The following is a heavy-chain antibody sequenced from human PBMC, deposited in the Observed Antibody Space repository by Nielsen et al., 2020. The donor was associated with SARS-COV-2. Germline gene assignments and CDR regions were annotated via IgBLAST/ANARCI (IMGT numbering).Heavy chain of an antibody. D-gene: IGHD2-2*01. CDR1: GDSVSSNSAA. J-gene: IGHJ6*02. V-gene: IGHV6-1*01. CDR3: ARDHSGYQLLPEDYYGMDV. CDR2: TYYRSKWYN. Sequence: SETLSLTCAISGDSVSSNSAAWNWIRQSPSRGLEWLGRTYYRSKWYNDYAVSVKSRITINPDTSKNQFSLQLNSVTPEDTAVYYRARDHSGYQLLPEDYYGMDVWGQGTTVTVSS.